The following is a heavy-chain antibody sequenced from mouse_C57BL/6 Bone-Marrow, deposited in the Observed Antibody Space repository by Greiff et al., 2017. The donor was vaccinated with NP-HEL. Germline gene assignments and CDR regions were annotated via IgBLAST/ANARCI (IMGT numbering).Heavy chain of an antibody. Sequence: EVQLVESGGGLVQPKGSLKLSCAASGFTFNTYAMHWVRQAPGKGLEWVARIRSKSSNYATYYADSVKDRFTISRDDSQSMLYLQMNNLKTEDTAMYYCVRRDVGYDGYYVLYFDYWGQGTTLTVSS. D-gene: IGHD2-3*01. V-gene: IGHV10-3*01. CDR1: GFTFNTYA. J-gene: IGHJ2*01. CDR2: IRSKSSNYAT. CDR3: VRRDVGYDGYYVLYFDY.